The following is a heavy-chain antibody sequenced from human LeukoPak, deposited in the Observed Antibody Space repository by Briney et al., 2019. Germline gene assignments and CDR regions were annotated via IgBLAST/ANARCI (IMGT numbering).Heavy chain of an antibody. V-gene: IGHV3-33*01. CDR1: GFTFSSYG. D-gene: IGHD3-9*01. Sequence: PGGSLRLSCAASGFTFSSYGMHWVRQAPGKGLEWVAVIWYDGSNKYYADSVKGRFTISRDNSKNTLYLQMNSLRAEDTAVYYCARDQGQSQVLRYFDWLLPDYWGQGTLVTVSS. CDR2: IWYDGSNK. J-gene: IGHJ4*02. CDR3: ARDQGQSQVLRYFDWLLPDY.